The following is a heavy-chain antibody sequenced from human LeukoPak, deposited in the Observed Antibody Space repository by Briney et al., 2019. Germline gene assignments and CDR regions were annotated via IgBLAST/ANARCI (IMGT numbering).Heavy chain of an antibody. J-gene: IGHJ4*02. CDR2: ISSSGSTI. V-gene: IGHV3-11*01. CDR1: GFTFSDYY. CDR3: ASNSYYYGSGSSYDY. D-gene: IGHD3-10*01. Sequence: GGSLRFSCAASGFTFSDYYMSWIRQAPGKGLEWVSYISSSGSTIYYADSVKGRFTISRDNAKNSLYLQMNSLRAEDTAVYYCASNSYYYGSGSSYDYWGQGTLVTVSS.